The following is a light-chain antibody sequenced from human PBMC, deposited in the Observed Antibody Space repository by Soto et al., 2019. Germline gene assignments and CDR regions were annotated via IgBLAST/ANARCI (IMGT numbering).Light chain of an antibody. CDR3: QHYNSYSEA. J-gene: IGKJ1*01. CDR2: KAS. Sequence: DIQVTQSPSTLSGSVGDRVTITCRASQTISSWLAWYQQKPGKAPKLLIYKASTLKSGVPSRFSGSGSGTEFTLTISSLQPDDFATSYCQHYNSYSEAFGQGTKVEIK. V-gene: IGKV1-5*03. CDR1: QTISSW.